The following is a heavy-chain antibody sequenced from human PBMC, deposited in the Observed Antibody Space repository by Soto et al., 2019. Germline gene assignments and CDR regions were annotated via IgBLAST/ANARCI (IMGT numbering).Heavy chain of an antibody. CDR3: ARLWLGERPPDY. CDR1: GGSFSGYY. J-gene: IGHJ4*02. Sequence: PSETLSLTCAVYGGSFSGYYWSWIRQPPGKGLEWIGEINHSGSTNYNPSLKSRVTISVDTSKNQFSLKLSSVTAADTAVYYCARLWLGERPPDYWGLGILVTVSS. CDR2: INHSGST. D-gene: IGHD3-10*01. V-gene: IGHV4-34*01.